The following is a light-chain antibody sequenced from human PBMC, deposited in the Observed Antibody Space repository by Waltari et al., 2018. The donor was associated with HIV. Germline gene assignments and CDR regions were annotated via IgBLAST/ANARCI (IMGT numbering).Light chain of an antibody. Sequence: SSELIQPPSMSVSPGQTASITCSGDKLGNKYASWYQQKPGRSPVLVMYQDNKRPADIPERFSGSNSGDTATLTISGTQALYEADYYCQAWDTSGVVFGGGTKLTVL. CDR3: QAWDTSGVV. CDR1: KLGNKY. CDR2: QDN. V-gene: IGLV3-1*01. J-gene: IGLJ2*01.